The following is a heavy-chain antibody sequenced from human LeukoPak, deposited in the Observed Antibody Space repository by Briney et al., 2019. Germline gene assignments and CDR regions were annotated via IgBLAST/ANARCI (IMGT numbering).Heavy chain of an antibody. CDR1: GFTFRSYW. V-gene: IGHV3-74*01. J-gene: IGHJ4*02. CDR3: AKDLLSDSYGPWPAGY. CDR2: INNDGSIT. Sequence: PGGSLRLSCAASGFTFRSYWMHWVRQAPGKGLVWVSRINNDGSITNYADSVKGRFTISRDNSKNTLYLQMNSLRAEDTAVYYCAKDLLSDSYGPWPAGYWGQGTLVTVSS. D-gene: IGHD5-18*01.